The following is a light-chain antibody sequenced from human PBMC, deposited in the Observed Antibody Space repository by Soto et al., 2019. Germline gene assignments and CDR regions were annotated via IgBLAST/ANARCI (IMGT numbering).Light chain of an antibody. CDR3: QQRSNWPLT. Sequence: EIVLTQSPATLSLSPGERATFSCRASQSVSSNLAWYQQKPGQAPRLLIYDASNRATGIPARFSGSGSGTDFTLTISSLEPEDFAVYYCQQRSNWPLTFGAGTKVEIK. J-gene: IGKJ4*01. CDR1: QSVSSN. CDR2: DAS. V-gene: IGKV3-11*01.